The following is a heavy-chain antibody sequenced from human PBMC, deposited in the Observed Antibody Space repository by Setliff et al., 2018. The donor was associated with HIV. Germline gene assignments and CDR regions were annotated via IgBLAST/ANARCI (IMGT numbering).Heavy chain of an antibody. J-gene: IGHJ3*02. CDR3: AKDPDSSGWYYFAFDI. CDR2: ISGSGGST. D-gene: IGHD6-19*01. V-gene: IGHV3-23*01. CDR1: GFTFSSYA. Sequence: GGSLRLSCAASGFTFSSYAMSWVRQAPGKGLERVSAISGSGGSTYYADSVKGRFTISRDNSKNTLYLQMNSLRAEDTAVYYCAKDPDSSGWYYFAFDIWGQGTMVTVSS.